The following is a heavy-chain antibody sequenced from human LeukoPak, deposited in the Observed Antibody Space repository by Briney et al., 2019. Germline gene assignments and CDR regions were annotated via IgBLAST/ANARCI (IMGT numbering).Heavy chain of an antibody. CDR2: ISLSGRT. D-gene: IGHD1-26*01. V-gene: IGHV4-4*02. CDR1: GGSISSTNW. J-gene: IGHJ4*02. CDR3: SRESGAFSPFGH. Sequence: SETLSLTCGVSGGSISSTNWWSWVRQPPGQGLEWIGEISLSGRTNYNPSLKSRVTMSLDESKNQVSLNLASVTAADTAVYYCSRESGAFSPFGHWGQGTLVTVTS.